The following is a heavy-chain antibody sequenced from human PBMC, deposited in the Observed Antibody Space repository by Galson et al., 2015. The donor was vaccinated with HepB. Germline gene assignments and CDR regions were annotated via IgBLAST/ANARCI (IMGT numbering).Heavy chain of an antibody. J-gene: IGHJ4*02. CDR3: AREKRRPSSGWYGPIDY. CDR2: TYYRSKWYN. D-gene: IGHD6-19*01. V-gene: IGHV6-1*01. CDR1: GDSVSSNSAA. Sequence: CAISGDSVSSNSAAWNWIRQSPSRGLEWLGRTYYRSKWYNDYAVSVKSRITINPDTSKNQFSLQLNSVTPEDTAVYYCAREKRRPSSGWYGPIDYWGQGTLVTVSS.